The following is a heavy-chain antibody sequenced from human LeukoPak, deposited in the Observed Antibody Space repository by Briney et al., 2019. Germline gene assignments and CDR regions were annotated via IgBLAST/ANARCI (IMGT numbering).Heavy chain of an antibody. J-gene: IGHJ5*02. CDR2: IWYDGSNK. D-gene: IGHD6-19*01. CDR1: GFTFSSYG. Sequence: PGGSLRLSCAASGFTFSSYGMHWVRQAPGKVLEWVAVIWYDGSNKYYADSVKGRFTISRGNSKNTLYLQMNSLRAEDTAVYYCAKASLAVAGIFDPWGQGTLVTVSS. CDR3: AKASLAVAGIFDP. V-gene: IGHV3-33*06.